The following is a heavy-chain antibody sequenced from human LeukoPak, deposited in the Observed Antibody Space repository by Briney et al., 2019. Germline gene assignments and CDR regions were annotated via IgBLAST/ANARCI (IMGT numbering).Heavy chain of an antibody. Sequence: SETLSLTCSVSGGSISSDYWNWIRQPPGKGLEWIGNIYNSGSTNYNPSLKSRVTISVDTSKNQFSLMVSSATAADTAVYYCARSRFGSGTYCYYGMDVWGQGTTVTVSS. V-gene: IGHV4-59*01. CDR3: ARSRFGSGTYCYYGMDV. D-gene: IGHD3-10*01. J-gene: IGHJ6*02. CDR1: GGSISSDY. CDR2: IYNSGST.